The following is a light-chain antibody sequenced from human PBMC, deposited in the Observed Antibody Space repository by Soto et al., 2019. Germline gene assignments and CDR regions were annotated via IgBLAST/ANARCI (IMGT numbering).Light chain of an antibody. CDR3: HQYSNWPPWT. CDR1: QSLSGN. Sequence: EIVMTQSPATLSVSPGERATLSCRASQSLSGNLAWYQQKPGQAPRLLIYRASTRATGVPARFSASGSGTEFTLTISSLQSEDSAVYYCHQYSNWPPWTFGRGTKVEIK. V-gene: IGKV3-15*01. CDR2: RAS. J-gene: IGKJ1*01.